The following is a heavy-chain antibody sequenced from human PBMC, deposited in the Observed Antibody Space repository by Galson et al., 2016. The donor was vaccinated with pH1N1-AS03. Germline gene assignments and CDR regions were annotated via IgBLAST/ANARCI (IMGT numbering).Heavy chain of an antibody. D-gene: IGHD3-22*01. Sequence: TCSVSGGSITTDYWNWIRQPPGKGLEWIGYVSHDGDTNYNPSLYSRVTMSVDTSKNQFSLKLNSVSAADTAVYYCARMRVVAASDTSGYYYFDFWGQGALVTVSS. J-gene: IGHJ4*02. CDR1: GGSITTDY. V-gene: IGHV4-59*08. CDR2: VSHDGDT. CDR3: ARMRVVAASDTSGYYYFDF.